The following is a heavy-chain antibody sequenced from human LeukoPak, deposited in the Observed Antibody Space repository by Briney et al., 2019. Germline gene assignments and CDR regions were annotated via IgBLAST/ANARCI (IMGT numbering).Heavy chain of an antibody. V-gene: IGHV3-30*04. D-gene: IGHD3-9*01. CDR1: GFTFSSYA. CDR3: ARDLTADILTGYYRNWFDP. J-gene: IGHJ5*02. Sequence: GRSLRLSCAASGFTFSSYAMHWVRQAPGKGLEWEAVISYDGSNKYYADSVKGRFTISRDNSKNTLYLQMNSLRAEDTAVYYCARDLTADILTGYYRNWFDPWGQGTLVTVSS. CDR2: ISYDGSNK.